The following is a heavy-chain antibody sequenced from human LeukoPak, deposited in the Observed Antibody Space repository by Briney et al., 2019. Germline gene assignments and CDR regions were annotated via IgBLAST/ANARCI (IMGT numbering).Heavy chain of an antibody. CDR1: GGSVSSGSYY. Sequence: IPSETLSLTCTVSGGSVSSGSYYWSWIRQPPGKGLEWIGYIYYSGSTNYNPSLKSRVTISVDTSKNQFSLKLGSVTAADTAVYYCARGYSYGYRPMDYWGQGTLVTVSS. CDR3: ARGYSYGYRPMDY. J-gene: IGHJ4*02. CDR2: IYYSGST. V-gene: IGHV4-61*01. D-gene: IGHD5-18*01.